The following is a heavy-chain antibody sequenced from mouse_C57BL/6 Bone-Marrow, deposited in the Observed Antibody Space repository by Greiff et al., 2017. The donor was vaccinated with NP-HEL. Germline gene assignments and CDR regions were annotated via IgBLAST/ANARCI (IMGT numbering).Heavy chain of an antibody. J-gene: IGHJ2*01. Sequence: EVKLQQSGAELVRPGASVKLSCTASGFNIKDYYMHWVKQRPEQGLEWIGRIDPEDGDTEYAPKFQGKATMTADTSSNTAYLQLSSLTSEDTAVYYCTSITTVVADYWGQGTTLTVSS. V-gene: IGHV14-1*01. CDR2: IDPEDGDT. CDR3: TSITTVVADY. CDR1: GFNIKDYY. D-gene: IGHD1-1*01.